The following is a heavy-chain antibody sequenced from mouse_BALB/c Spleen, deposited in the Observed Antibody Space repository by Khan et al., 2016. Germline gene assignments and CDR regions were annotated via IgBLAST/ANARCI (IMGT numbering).Heavy chain of an antibody. CDR1: GYTFTDYS. V-gene: IGHV9-2-1*01. D-gene: IGHD1-1*01. CDR3: AYLIRNY. Sequence: QIQLVQSGPELKKPGESVKISCKASGYTFTDYSMHWVKQAPGKGLKWMGGINTESGETTYADDFKGRFAFSLETSASTAYLQINNLKNEDTATYFCAYLIRNYWGQGTTLTVSS. J-gene: IGHJ2*01. CDR2: INTESGET.